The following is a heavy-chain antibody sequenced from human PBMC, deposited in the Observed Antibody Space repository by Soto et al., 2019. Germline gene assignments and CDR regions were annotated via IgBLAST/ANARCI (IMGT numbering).Heavy chain of an antibody. CDR2: ISSSSSYI. D-gene: IGHD2-15*01. Sequence: PGGSLRLSCAASGFTFSSYSMNWVRQAPGKGLEWVSSISSSSSYIYYADSVKGRFTISRDNAKNSLYLQMNSLRAEDTAVYYCAREYCSGGSCYSAPFDYWGQGTLVTVSS. CDR3: AREYCSGGSCYSAPFDY. CDR1: GFTFSSYS. V-gene: IGHV3-21*01. J-gene: IGHJ4*02.